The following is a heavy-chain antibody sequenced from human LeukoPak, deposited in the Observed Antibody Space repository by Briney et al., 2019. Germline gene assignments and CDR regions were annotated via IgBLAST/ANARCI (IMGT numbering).Heavy chain of an antibody. CDR2: IYYSGST. J-gene: IGHJ3*02. CDR3: ARRIAAAGVGAFDI. CDR1: GGSISSYY. V-gene: IGHV4-59*01. Sequence: PSETLSLTCTVSGGSISSYYWSWIRQPPGKGLEWIGYIYYSGSTNYNPSLKSRVTISVDTSKNQFSLKLSSVTAADTAVYYCARRIAAAGVGAFDIWGQGTMVTVSS. D-gene: IGHD6-13*01.